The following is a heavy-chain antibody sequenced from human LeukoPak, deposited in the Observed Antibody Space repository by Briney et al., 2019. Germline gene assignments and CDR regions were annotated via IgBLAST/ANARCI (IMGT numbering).Heavy chain of an antibody. Sequence: SETLSLTCTVSGGSISNSSYYLGWIRQPPGKGLEWIGSIYYSGSTYYNPPLKSRVTISVDTSKNQFSLKLSSVTAADTAGYYWARRGGTWSVNWFDPWGQGTLVTVSS. J-gene: IGHJ5*02. CDR3: ARRGGTWSVNWFDP. CDR1: GGSISNSSYY. CDR2: IYYSGST. V-gene: IGHV4-39*01. D-gene: IGHD1-14*01.